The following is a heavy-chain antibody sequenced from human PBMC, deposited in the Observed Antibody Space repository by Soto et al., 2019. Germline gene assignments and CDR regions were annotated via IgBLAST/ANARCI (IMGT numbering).Heavy chain of an antibody. J-gene: IGHJ4*02. Sequence: SETLSLTCTVSGGSISGYYWSWIRQPPGKGLEWIGYVHYSGSTNYNPSLKSRVTISVDTSKNQFSLKLSSVTAADTAVYYCARHEYCGDDCYLCDYWGQGTLVTVS. D-gene: IGHD2-21*02. CDR1: GGSISGYY. CDR3: ARHEYCGDDCYLCDY. CDR2: VHYSGST. V-gene: IGHV4-59*08.